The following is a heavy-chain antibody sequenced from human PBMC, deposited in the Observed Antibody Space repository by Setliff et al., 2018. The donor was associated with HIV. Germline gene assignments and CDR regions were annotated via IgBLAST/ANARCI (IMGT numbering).Heavy chain of an antibody. CDR3: ASSWSRIRYYGMDV. CDR1: GYTFTNFG. D-gene: IGHD6-13*01. J-gene: IGHJ6*02. Sequence: ASVKVSCKASGYTFTNFGIGWVRQAPGQGLEWMGWISAYNGNTNYAQKLQGRVTMTTDTSTNTAYMELRSLRSDDTAVYYCASSWSRIRYYGMDVWGQGTTVTVSS. V-gene: IGHV1-18*01. CDR2: ISAYNGNT.